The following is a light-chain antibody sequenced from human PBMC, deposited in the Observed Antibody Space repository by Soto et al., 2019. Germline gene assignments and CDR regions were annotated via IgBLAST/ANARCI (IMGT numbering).Light chain of an antibody. V-gene: IGKV3-15*01. J-gene: IGKJ1*01. CDR1: QSVSSN. Sequence: IVMTQSPATLSVSPGERATLSCRASQSVSSNLAWYQRRPGQAPRLLIYGASTRATGIPARFSGSGSETDFTLTISSLQSEDFAVYYCQQYNNWPPWTFGQGTKVE. CDR3: QQYNNWPPWT. CDR2: GAS.